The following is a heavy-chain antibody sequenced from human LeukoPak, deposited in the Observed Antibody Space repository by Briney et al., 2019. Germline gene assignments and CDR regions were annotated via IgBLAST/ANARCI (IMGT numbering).Heavy chain of an antibody. D-gene: IGHD6-19*01. J-gene: IGHJ5*02. CDR3: TRGGGSTSGWYNWFDP. Sequence: SETLSLTCSVSGGSIYNYYWSWIRQPPGKGLEWIGHISHSGSTSYLPSLTSRVTISVDMSKNQFSLNLTSVTAADTAVYYCTRGGGSTSGWYNWFDPWGQGTLVTVSS. V-gene: IGHV4-59*01. CDR2: ISHSGST. CDR1: GGSIYNYY.